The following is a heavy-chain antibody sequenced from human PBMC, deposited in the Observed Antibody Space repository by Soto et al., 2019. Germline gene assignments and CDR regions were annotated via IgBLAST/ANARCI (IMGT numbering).Heavy chain of an antibody. CDR3: ARSGGEAEVPFDY. Sequence: ASVKVSCKASGYTFTSYYMHWLRQSPGQGLEWMGIINPSGGSTSYAQKFQGRVTMTRDTSTSTVYMELSSLRSEDTAVYYCARSGGEAEVPFDYWGQGTQVTVSS. CDR2: INPSGGST. V-gene: IGHV1-46*01. D-gene: IGHD3-16*01. CDR1: GYTFTSYY. J-gene: IGHJ4*02.